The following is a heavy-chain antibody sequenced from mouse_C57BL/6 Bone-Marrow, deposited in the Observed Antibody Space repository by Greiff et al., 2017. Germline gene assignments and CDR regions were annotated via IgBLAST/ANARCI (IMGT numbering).Heavy chain of an antibody. D-gene: IGHD2-5*01. V-gene: IGHV1-9*01. CDR3: ARSAKEWSNYVNAMDY. J-gene: IGHJ4*01. CDR1: GYTFTGYW. Sequence: VQLQQSGAELMKPGASVKLSCKATGYTFTGYWIELVKQRPGHGLEWIGEILPGSGSTNYNEKFKGKATFTADTSSNTAYMQLSSLTTEDSAIYYCARSAKEWSNYVNAMDYEGQGTSVTVSS. CDR2: ILPGSGST.